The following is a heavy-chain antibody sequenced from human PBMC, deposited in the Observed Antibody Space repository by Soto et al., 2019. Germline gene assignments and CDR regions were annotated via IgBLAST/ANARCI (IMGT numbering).Heavy chain of an antibody. J-gene: IGHJ4*02. CDR3: ARHWWSSGSYLVFDS. Sequence: QVQLQESGPGLLQPSETLSLTCTISGASTGGYYWSWIRQSPGRGLEWIGYVFSIGSTNYSPSLQSRVAISIDTSKRQFFLKLTSVTAADTALYYCARHWWSSGSYLVFDSCGQGTQVTVSS. CDR2: VFSIGST. CDR1: GASTGGYY. D-gene: IGHD6-19*01. V-gene: IGHV4-59*08.